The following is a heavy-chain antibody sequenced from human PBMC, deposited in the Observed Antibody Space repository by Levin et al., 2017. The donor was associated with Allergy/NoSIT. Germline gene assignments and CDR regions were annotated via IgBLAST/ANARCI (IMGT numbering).Heavy chain of an antibody. Sequence: GGSLRLSCAASGFTFSSYSMNWVRQAPGKGLEWVSYISSSSSTIYYADSVKGRFTISRDNAKNSLYLQMNSLRAEDTAVYYCARPRSWDTDPVLGGYWGQGTLVTVSS. CDR2: ISSSSSTI. V-gene: IGHV3-48*01. CDR1: GFTFSSYS. CDR3: ARPRSWDTDPVLGGY. J-gene: IGHJ4*02. D-gene: IGHD5-18*01.